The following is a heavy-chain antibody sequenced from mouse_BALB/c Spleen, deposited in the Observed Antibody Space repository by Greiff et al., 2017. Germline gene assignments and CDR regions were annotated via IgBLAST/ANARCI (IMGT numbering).Heavy chain of an antibody. V-gene: IGHV14-3*02. CDR3: ARRYYYGSTWFAY. J-gene: IGHJ3*01. Sequence: VQLQQSGAELVKPGASVKLSCTASGFNIKDTYMHWVKQRPEQGLEWIGRIDPANGNTKYDPKFQGKATITADTSSNTAYLQLSSLTSEDTAVYYCARRYYYGSTWFAYWGQGTLVTVSA. D-gene: IGHD1-1*01. CDR2: IDPANGNT. CDR1: GFNIKDTY.